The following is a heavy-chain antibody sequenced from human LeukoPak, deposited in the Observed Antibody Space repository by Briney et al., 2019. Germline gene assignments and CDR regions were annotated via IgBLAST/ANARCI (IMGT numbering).Heavy chain of an antibody. Sequence: GESPKISCKGSGYSFTSYWIGWVRQMPGKGLVWMGIIYPGDSDTKYSPSFQGQVTISADKSISTAYLQWSSLKASDTAMYYCARHSVGATTNYFDPWGQGTLVTVSS. CDR1: GYSFTSYW. D-gene: IGHD1-26*01. V-gene: IGHV5-51*01. CDR2: IYPGDSDT. J-gene: IGHJ5*02. CDR3: ARHSVGATTNYFDP.